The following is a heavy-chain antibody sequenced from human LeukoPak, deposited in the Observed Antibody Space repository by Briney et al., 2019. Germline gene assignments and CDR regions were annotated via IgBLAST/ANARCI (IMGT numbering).Heavy chain of an antibody. D-gene: IGHD3-10*01. V-gene: IGHV1-69*13. CDR2: IIPIFGTA. Sequence: ASVKVSCKASGGTFSSYAISWVRQTPGQGLEWMGGIIPIFGTANYAQKFQGRVTITADESTSTAYMELSSLRSEDTAVYYCANLVEGAMVRGVITKPNWFDPWGQGTLVTVSS. CDR3: ANLVEGAMVRGVITKPNWFDP. J-gene: IGHJ5*02. CDR1: GGTFSSYA.